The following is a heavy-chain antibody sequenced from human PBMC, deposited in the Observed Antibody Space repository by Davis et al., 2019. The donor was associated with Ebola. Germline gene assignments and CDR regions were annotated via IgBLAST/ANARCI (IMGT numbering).Heavy chain of an antibody. V-gene: IGHV1-18*01. CDR1: GYTFTSYG. CDR3: ATNSGGIAAAGKGYYYYGMDV. D-gene: IGHD6-13*01. Sequence: ASVKVSCKASGYTFTSYGISWVRQAPGQGLEWKGWISAYNGNTNYAQKLQGRVTMTTDTSTSTAYMELRSLRSDDTAVYYCATNSGGIAAAGKGYYYYGMDVWDQGTTVTVSS. CDR2: ISAYNGNT. J-gene: IGHJ6*02.